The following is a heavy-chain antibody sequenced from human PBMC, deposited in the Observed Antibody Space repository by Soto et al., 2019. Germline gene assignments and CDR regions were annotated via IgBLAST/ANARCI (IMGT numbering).Heavy chain of an antibody. D-gene: IGHD1-26*01. CDR2: ISYDGSNN. Sequence: PGGSLRLSCAASGFTFSSYAMHWVRQAPGKGLEWVAVISYDGSNNYYADSVKGRFTISRDNSKNTLYLQMNSLRAEDTAVYYCARDVESGSSQYYYYYYGMDVWGQGTTVTVSS. J-gene: IGHJ6*02. CDR1: GFTFSSYA. V-gene: IGHV3-30-3*01. CDR3: ARDVESGSSQYYYYYYGMDV.